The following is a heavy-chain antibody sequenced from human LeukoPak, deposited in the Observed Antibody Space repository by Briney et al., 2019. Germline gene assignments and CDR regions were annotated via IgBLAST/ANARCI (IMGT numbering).Heavy chain of an antibody. CDR2: ILHSGST. CDR3: ARTRDFWNGYFDS. CDR1: GDSITSGTYY. D-gene: IGHD3-3*01. J-gene: IGHJ4*02. Sequence: SETLSLTCAVSGDSITSGTYYWSWIRQPPGKGLEWTGYILHSGSTYYNPSLKSRVTISVDTSKSQFSLKLSSVTAADTAVYFCARTRDFWNGYFDSWGQGILVTVSS. V-gene: IGHV4-30-2*01.